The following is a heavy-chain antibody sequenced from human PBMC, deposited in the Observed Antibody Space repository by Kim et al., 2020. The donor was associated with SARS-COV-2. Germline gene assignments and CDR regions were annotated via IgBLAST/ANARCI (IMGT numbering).Heavy chain of an antibody. V-gene: IGHV4-31*03. CDR1: GGSISSGGYY. Sequence: SETLSLTCTVSGGSISSGGYYWSWIRQHPGKGLEWIGYIYYSGSTYYNPSLKSRVTISVDTSKNQFSLKLSSVTAADTAVYYCASLYYDILTGYPAPHLTRVDYYGMDVWGQGTTVTVSS. CDR2: IYYSGST. J-gene: IGHJ6*02. CDR3: ASLYYDILTGYPAPHLTRVDYYGMDV. D-gene: IGHD3-9*01.